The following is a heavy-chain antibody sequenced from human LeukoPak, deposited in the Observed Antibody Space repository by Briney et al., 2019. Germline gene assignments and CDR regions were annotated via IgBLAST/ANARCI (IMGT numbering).Heavy chain of an antibody. CDR3: AMKAVPRPRLHDAFDF. CDR2: ISYDGSSK. D-gene: IGHD5-24*01. J-gene: IGHJ3*01. CDR1: EFTFSNYL. Sequence: TGGSLRLSCAASEFTFSNYLMHWVRQAPGNGLEWVAVISYDGSSKYYADSVKGRFTISRDNSKNTLYLQMNSLRADDTAVYYCAMKAVPRPRLHDAFDFWGQGTVVSVSS. V-gene: IGHV3-30*04.